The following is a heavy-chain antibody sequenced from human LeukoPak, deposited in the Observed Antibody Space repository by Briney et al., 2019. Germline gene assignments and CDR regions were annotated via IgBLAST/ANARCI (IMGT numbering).Heavy chain of an antibody. J-gene: IGHJ4*02. D-gene: IGHD3-16*02. V-gene: IGHV3-66*01. Sequence: GGSLRLSCAASGFTFSSYAMSWVRQAPGKGLEWVSVIYSGGSTYYADSVKGRFTISRDNSKNTLYLQMNSLRAEDTAVYYCARLYYVWGSYRTRYYFDYWGQGTLVTVSS. CDR1: GFTFSSYA. CDR2: IYSGGST. CDR3: ARLYYVWGSYRTRYYFDY.